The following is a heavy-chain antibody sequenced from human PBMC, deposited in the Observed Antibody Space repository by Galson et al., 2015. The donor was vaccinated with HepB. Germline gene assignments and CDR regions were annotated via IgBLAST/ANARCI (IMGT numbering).Heavy chain of an antibody. CDR2: TSSDVSDK. CDR3: ARAPVATINYYFYLEV. J-gene: IGHJ6*03. Sequence: AASGFTLSSYAMHWVRQAPGQGLEWVAVTSSDVSDKYYGDSVKGRFTISRDNSKSTLYLQMNSLRPEDTAVYYCARAPVATINYYFYLEVWGKGTTVTVSS. V-gene: IGHV3-30*03. CDR1: GFTLSSYA. D-gene: IGHD5-12*01.